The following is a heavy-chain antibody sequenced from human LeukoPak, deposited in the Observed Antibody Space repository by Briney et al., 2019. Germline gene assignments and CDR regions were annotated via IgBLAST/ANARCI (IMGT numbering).Heavy chain of an antibody. CDR1: GFTFSSYA. CDR2: ISYDGSNK. CDR3: ARDPASFSGTAQPYYYYYYMDV. J-gene: IGHJ6*03. Sequence: PGGSLRLSCAASGFTFSSYAIHWVRQAPGKGLEWVAVISYDGSNKYYADSVKGRFTISRDNSKNTLYLQMNSLRAEDTAVYYCARDPASFSGTAQPYYYYYYMDVWGKGTTVTVSS. D-gene: IGHD6-25*01. V-gene: IGHV3-30*04.